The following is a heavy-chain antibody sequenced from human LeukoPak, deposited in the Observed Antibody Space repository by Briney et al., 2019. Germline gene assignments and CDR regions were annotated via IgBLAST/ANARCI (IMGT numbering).Heavy chain of an antibody. D-gene: IGHD2-15*01. V-gene: IGHV4-59*01. CDR1: SGSINHYY. CDR3: AKARGFCSGGSCYNPFDP. J-gene: IGHJ5*02. Sequence: SETLSLTCTVSSGSINHYYWSWIRQPPGKGLEWIGYIFYSGSTDYNPSLKSRVTISVDTSKNQFSLNLSSVTAADTAVYYCAKARGFCSGGSCYNPFDPWGQGTLVTVSS. CDR2: IFYSGST.